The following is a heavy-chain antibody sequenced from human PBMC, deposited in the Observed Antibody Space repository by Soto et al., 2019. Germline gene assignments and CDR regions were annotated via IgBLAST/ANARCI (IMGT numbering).Heavy chain of an antibody. Sequence: PGGSLMLACTASGLPFRSYAMGWVRQAQGKGLEWVSAISGSGGSTYYADSVKGRFTISRDNSKNTLYLQMNSLRAEDTAVYYCAKDGRYLDWFCGMDVWGQGTTVTVSS. CDR1: GLPFRSYA. V-gene: IGHV3-23*01. CDR2: ISGSGGST. J-gene: IGHJ6*02. CDR3: AKDGRYLDWFCGMDV. D-gene: IGHD3-9*01.